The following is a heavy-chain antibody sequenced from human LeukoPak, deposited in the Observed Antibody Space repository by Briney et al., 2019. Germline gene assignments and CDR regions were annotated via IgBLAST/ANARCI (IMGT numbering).Heavy chain of an antibody. Sequence: PGGSLRLSCAASGFTFSDYYTSWIRQAPGKVREWVSYISSSGSTIYYADSVKGRFTISRDNAKNSLYLQMNSLSAEDTAVYYCARDQEGATNLDYWGQGTLVTVSS. CDR3: ARDQEGATNLDY. D-gene: IGHD1-26*01. CDR2: ISSSGSTI. V-gene: IGHV3-11*01. J-gene: IGHJ4*02. CDR1: GFTFSDYY.